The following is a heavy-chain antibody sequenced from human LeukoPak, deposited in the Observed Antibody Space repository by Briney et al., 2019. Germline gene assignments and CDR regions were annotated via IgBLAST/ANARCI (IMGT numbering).Heavy chain of an antibody. D-gene: IGHD5-18*01. Sequence: GGSLRLSCAASGFTFSSYWMHWVRQAPGKGLVWVSRINSDGSSTSYADSVKGRFTISRDNAKNTLYLQMNSLRAEDTAVYYCARSGGYSYGLAFDYWGQGTLVTVSS. CDR2: INSDGSST. CDR3: ARSGGYSYGLAFDY. J-gene: IGHJ4*02. V-gene: IGHV3-74*01. CDR1: GFTFSSYW.